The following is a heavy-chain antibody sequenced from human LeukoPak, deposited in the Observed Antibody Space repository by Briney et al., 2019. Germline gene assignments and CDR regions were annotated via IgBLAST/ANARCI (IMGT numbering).Heavy chain of an antibody. CDR2: IYYSGST. CDR3: ARSPVEQLGLYYYYYMDV. CDR1: GGSISRYY. J-gene: IGHJ6*03. V-gene: IGHV4-59*01. Sequence: TSETLSLTCTVSGGSISRYYWSWIRQPPGKGLEWIGYIYYSGSTNYNPSLKSRVTISVDTSKNQFSLKLSSVTAADTAVYYCARSPVEQLGLYYYYYMDVWGKGTTVTVSS. D-gene: IGHD6-6*01.